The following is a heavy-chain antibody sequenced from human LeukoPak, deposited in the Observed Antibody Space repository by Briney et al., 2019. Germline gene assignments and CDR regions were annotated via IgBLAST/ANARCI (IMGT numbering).Heavy chain of an antibody. CDR2: INHSGST. CDR1: GGSFSGYY. Sequence: SETLSLTCAVYGGSFSGYYWSWVRQPPGKGLEWVGEINHSGSTNYNPSLKSRVTISVDTSKIQFSLKLSSVTAADTAVYYCARGLYYYGSGSYYSPPWYYYYGMDVWGKGTPVTVSS. J-gene: IGHJ6*04. V-gene: IGHV4-34*01. D-gene: IGHD3-10*01. CDR3: ARGLYYYGSGSYYSPPWYYYYGMDV.